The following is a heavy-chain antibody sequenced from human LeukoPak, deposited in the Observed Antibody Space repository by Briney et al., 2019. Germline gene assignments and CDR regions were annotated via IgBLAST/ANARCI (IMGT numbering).Heavy chain of an antibody. V-gene: IGHV1-69*04. CDR3: ARGYCSSTSCYDFDY. Sequence: SVKVSCKASGGTFSSYAISWVRQAPGQGLEWMGRIIPILGIANYAQKFQGRVTITADKSTSTAYMELSSLRSEDTAVYYCARGYCSSTSCYDFDYWGQGTLVTVSS. J-gene: IGHJ4*02. CDR1: GGTFSSYA. CDR2: IIPILGIA. D-gene: IGHD2-2*01.